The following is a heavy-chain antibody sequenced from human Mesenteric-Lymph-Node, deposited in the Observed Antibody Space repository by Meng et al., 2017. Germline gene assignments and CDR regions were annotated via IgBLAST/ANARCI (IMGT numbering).Heavy chain of an antibody. J-gene: IGHJ4*02. CDR1: GGSISSYY. CDR2: IYYSGST. Sequence: SETLSLTCTASGGSISSYYWSWIRQPPGKGLEWIGYIYYSGSTNYNPSLKSRVTISVDTSKNQSSLKLSSVTAADTAVYCCARPLSFYYGSGSYKDYWGQGTLVTVSS. CDR3: ARPLSFYYGSGSYKDY. D-gene: IGHD3-10*01. V-gene: IGHV4-59*12.